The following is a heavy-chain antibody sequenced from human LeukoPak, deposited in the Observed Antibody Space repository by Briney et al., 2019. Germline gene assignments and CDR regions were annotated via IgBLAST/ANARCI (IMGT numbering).Heavy chain of an antibody. D-gene: IGHD6-13*01. J-gene: IGHJ4*02. Sequence: GASVKVSCKASGYTFTSYYMHWVRQPPGQGLEWMGIINPSGGSTSYAQKFQGRVTMTRDTSTSTVYMELSSLRSEDTGVYYCARDLRAADYYFDYRGQGTLVTVSS. CDR1: GYTFTSYY. CDR2: INPSGGST. CDR3: ARDLRAADYYFDY. V-gene: IGHV1-46*01.